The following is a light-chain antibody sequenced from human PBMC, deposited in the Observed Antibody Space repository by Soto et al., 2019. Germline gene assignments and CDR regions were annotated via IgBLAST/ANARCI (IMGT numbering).Light chain of an antibody. J-gene: IGKJ5*01. CDR2: AAS. CDR3: HQSYRTPIT. Sequence: DIQMTQSPSSLSASVGDRVTITCRASQSISSYLNWYQQKPGKAPKLLIYAASSLQSGVPSRFSGSGSGTDFTLTISSLQPEDFATYYCHQSYRTPITFGQGTRLEIK. CDR1: QSISSY. V-gene: IGKV1-39*01.